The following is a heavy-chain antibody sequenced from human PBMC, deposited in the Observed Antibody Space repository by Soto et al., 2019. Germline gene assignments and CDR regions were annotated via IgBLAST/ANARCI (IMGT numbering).Heavy chain of an antibody. J-gene: IGHJ6*02. CDR2: IYYSGST. CDR3: ARDSDWNYGMDV. CDR1: GGSISSGGYY. Sequence: KASETLSLTCTFSGGSISSGGYYWSWIRQHPGKGLEWIGYIYYSGSTYYNPSLKSRVTISVDTSKNQFSLKLSSVTAADTAVYYCARDSDWNYGMDVWGQGTTVTVSS. V-gene: IGHV4-31*03. D-gene: IGHD1-1*01.